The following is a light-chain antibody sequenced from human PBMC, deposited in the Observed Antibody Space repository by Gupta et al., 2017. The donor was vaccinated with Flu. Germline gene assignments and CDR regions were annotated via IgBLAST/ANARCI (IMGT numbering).Light chain of an antibody. V-gene: IGLV8-61*01. CDR2: STN. J-gene: IGLJ3*02. Sequence: QTVVTQAPSFSVSPGGTVTLTCGLSSGSVSTSYYPSWYQQTPGQAPRTLIYSTNTRSAGVPDRFSGSIRGNKAALTITGAQADDESDYYCVLYMGSGMWVFGGGTKLTVL. CDR1: SGSVSTSYY. CDR3: VLYMGSGMWV.